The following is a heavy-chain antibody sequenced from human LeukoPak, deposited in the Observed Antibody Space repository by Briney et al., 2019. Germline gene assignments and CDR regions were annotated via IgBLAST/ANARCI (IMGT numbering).Heavy chain of an antibody. CDR2: IYADGSS. D-gene: IGHD3-10*01. CDR1: GGSVGSDNSY. CDR3: ARGYYYRT. V-gene: IGHV4-61*02. Sequence: SSETLSLTCTVSGGSVGSDNSYWNWIRQPAGKGLEWIGRIYADGSSTYNPSLKSRDTILVDTSKNQFSLRLSSMTAADTAMYYCARGYYYRTWGLGTLVTVSS. J-gene: IGHJ4*02.